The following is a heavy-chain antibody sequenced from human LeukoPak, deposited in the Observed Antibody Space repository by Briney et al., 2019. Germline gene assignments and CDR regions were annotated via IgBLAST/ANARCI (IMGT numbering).Heavy chain of an antibody. D-gene: IGHD3-10*01. J-gene: IGHJ6*02. Sequence: SETLSLTCTDSGDSLSSDLFYWGWIRQPPGKGLEWIGEINHSGSTNYNPSLKSRVAISVDTSKNQFSLKLSSVTAADTAVYYCARRWFGDPYYYYGMDVWGQGTTVTVSS. V-gene: IGHV4-34*01. CDR2: INHSGST. CDR1: GDSLSSDLFY. CDR3: ARRWFGDPYYYYGMDV.